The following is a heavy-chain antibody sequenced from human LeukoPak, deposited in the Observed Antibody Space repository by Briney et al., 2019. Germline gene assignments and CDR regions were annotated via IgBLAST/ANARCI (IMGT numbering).Heavy chain of an antibody. V-gene: IGHV3-21*01. CDR3: ARPLDYYGSGSDPLDY. CDR1: GFTFSSYS. J-gene: IGHJ4*02. Sequence: GGSLRLSSAASGFTFSSYSMNWVRQAPGKGLEWVSSISSSSSYIYYADSVKGRFTISRDNAKNSLYLQMNSLRAEDTAVYYCARPLDYYGSGSDPLDYWGQGTLVTVSS. D-gene: IGHD3-10*01. CDR2: ISSSSSYI.